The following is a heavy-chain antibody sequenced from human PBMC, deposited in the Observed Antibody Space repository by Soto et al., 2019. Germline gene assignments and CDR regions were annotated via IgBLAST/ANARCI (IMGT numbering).Heavy chain of an antibody. CDR3: TSRARITMIVDY. V-gene: IGHV3-73*01. CDR2: IRSKANSYAT. Sequence: EVQLVESGGGLVQPGGSLKLSCAASGFTFSGSAMHWVRQASGKGLEWVGRIRSKANSYATAYAASVKGRFTISRDDSKNTAYLQMNSLKTEETAVYYCTSRARITMIVDYWGQGTLVTVSS. D-gene: IGHD3-22*01. CDR1: GFTFSGSA. J-gene: IGHJ4*02.